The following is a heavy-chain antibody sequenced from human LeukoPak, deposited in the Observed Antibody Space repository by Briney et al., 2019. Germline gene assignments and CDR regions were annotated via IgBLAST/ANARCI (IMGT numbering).Heavy chain of an antibody. Sequence: GGSLRLSCAASGFTFSSYSMNWVRQAPGKGLEWVSSISSSSSYIYYADSVRGRFTISRDNSKNMVYLQMNSLRVEDTAVYYCARTREQWQVLDYWGQGTLVTVSS. CDR1: GFTFSSYS. D-gene: IGHD6-19*01. CDR3: ARTREQWQVLDY. CDR2: ISSSSSYI. V-gene: IGHV3-21*01. J-gene: IGHJ4*02.